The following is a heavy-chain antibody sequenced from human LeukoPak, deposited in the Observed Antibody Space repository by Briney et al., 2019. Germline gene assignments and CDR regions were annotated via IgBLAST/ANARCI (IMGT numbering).Heavy chain of an antibody. CDR1: GFSFNNYA. J-gene: IGHJ4*02. CDR2: VSPAYGRT. CDR3: ARVNY. Sequence: GGSLRLSCSASGFSFNNYAMSWIRQAPGKGLTWVSLVSPAYGRTYYADSVKGRFTISRDNSNNMLSLYMSSLRAEDTAVYYCARVNYWGQGTLVTVSS. V-gene: IGHV3-23*01.